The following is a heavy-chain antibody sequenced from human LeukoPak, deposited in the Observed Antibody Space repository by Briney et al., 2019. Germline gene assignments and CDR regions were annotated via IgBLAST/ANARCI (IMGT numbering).Heavy chain of an antibody. V-gene: IGHV4-59*11. J-gene: IGHJ6*03. CDR1: GGSISNHY. CDR3: ARGPPLTFGSYYYYYYMDV. D-gene: IGHD3-16*01. Sequence: SETLSLTCTVSGGSISNHYWTWIRQPPGKGLEWIGYIFSSGSTTHNPSLKSRVTMSVDTSKNQFSLKLSSVTAADTAVYYCARGPPLTFGSYYYYYYMDVWGKGTTVTISS. CDR2: IFSSGST.